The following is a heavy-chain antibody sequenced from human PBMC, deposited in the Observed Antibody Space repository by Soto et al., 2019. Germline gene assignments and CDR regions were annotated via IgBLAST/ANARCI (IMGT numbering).Heavy chain of an antibody. CDR3: ARVWTQNPFYDFWSGYYYSYSGMDV. Sequence: SVKVSCKASGGTFSSYAISWVRQAPGQGLEWMRGIIPIFGTANYAQKFQGRVTITADKSTSTAYMELSSLRSEDTAVYYCARVWTQNPFYDFWSGYYYSYSGMDVWGKGTTVTVPS. CDR1: GGTFSSYA. J-gene: IGHJ6*04. D-gene: IGHD3-3*01. CDR2: IIPIFGTA. V-gene: IGHV1-69*06.